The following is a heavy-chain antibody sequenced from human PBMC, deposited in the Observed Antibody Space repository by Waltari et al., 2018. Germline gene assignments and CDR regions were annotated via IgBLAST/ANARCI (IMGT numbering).Heavy chain of an antibody. D-gene: IGHD3-22*01. CDR1: GFPFDDYA. Sequence: EVQLVESGGGLVQPGRSLRLSCAASGFPFDDYAMPCVRTAPGKGLEGVSGISWNSGSIGYADSVKGRFTISRDNAKNSLYLQMNSLRAEDTALYYCAKDTGSGYQPPHFDYWGQGTLVTVSS. V-gene: IGHV3-9*01. J-gene: IGHJ4*02. CDR2: ISWNSGSI. CDR3: AKDTGSGYQPPHFDY.